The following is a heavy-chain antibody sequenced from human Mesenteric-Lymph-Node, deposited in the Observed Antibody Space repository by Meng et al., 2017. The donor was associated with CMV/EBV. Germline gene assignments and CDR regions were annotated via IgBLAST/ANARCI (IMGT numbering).Heavy chain of an antibody. J-gene: IGHJ6*02. CDR2: ISSSSTI. Sequence: GESLKISCAASGFTFSSYAMSWVRQAPGKGLEWVSYISSSSTIYYADSVKGRFTISRDNSKNTLYFQMNSLRAEDTAVYYCARGLYLDVWGQGTTVTVSS. CDR3: ARGLYLDV. CDR1: GFTFSSYA. D-gene: IGHD2-15*01. V-gene: IGHV3-48*01.